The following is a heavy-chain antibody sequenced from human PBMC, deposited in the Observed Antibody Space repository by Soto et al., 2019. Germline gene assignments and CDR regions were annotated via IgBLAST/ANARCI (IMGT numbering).Heavy chain of an antibody. J-gene: IGHJ1*01. V-gene: IGHV4-31*03. CDR2: IYYSGST. D-gene: IGHD4-17*01. CDR1: GGSISSGGYY. CDR3: ARSPRYGHEYFQH. Sequence: PSETLSLTCTVSGGSISSGGYYWSWIRQHPGKGLEWIGYIYYSGSTYYNPSLKSRVTISVDTSKNQFSLKLSSVTAADTAVYYCARSPRYGHEYFQHWGQGTLVTVSS.